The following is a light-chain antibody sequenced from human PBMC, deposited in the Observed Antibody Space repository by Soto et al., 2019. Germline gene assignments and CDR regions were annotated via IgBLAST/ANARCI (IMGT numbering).Light chain of an antibody. CDR3: QQGSTWPWT. V-gene: IGKV3-11*01. Sequence: EIVLTQSPATLSLSPGEIATLYFSASQSVSSSLAWYQQKLGQAPRLLIYEASDRATGIPARFSGSGSGTDFTLIISSLEPEDFAVYYCQQGSTWPWTFGQGTKVDIK. CDR2: EAS. J-gene: IGKJ1*01. CDR1: QSVSSS.